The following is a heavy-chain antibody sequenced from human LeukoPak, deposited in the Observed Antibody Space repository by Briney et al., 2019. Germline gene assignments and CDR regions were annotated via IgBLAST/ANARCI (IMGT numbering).Heavy chain of an antibody. J-gene: IGHJ1*01. CDR3: ATLYYYDSSGYEYFQH. V-gene: IGHV3-21*01. CDR1: GFTFSSYS. Sequence: GGSLRLSCAASGFTFSSYSMNWVRQAPGKGLEWVSSISSSSYIYYADSVKGRFTISRDNAKNSLYLQMNSLRAEDTAVYYCATLYYYDSSGYEYFQHWGQGTLVTVSS. CDR2: ISSSSYI. D-gene: IGHD3-22*01.